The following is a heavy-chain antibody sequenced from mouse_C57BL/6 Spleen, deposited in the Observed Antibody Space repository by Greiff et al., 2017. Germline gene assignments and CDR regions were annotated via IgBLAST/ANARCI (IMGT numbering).Heavy chain of an antibody. Sequence: EVQRVESGPGLVKPSQSLSLTCSVTGYSITSGYYWNWIRQFPGNKLEWMGYISYDGSNNYNPSLKNRISITRDTSKNQFFLKLNSVSTEDTATYYRASHTAYWSDAWFAYWGQGTLVPVSA. D-gene: IGHD2-10*01. V-gene: IGHV3-6*01. CDR1: GYSITSGYY. CDR2: ISYDGSN. J-gene: IGHJ3*01. CDR3: ASHTAYWSDAWFAY.